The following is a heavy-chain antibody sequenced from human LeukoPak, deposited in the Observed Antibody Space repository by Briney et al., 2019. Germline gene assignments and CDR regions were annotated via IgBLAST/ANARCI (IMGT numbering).Heavy chain of an antibody. D-gene: IGHD5-12*01. CDR1: GFSFSNYA. V-gene: IGHV3-23*01. Sequence: GGSLRLSCAASGFSFSNYAMSWVRQAPGKGLEWVSAISGRDGSTYYAGSVKGRFTISRDNSKNTLYLQMNSLRAEDTAVYYCAREVVATIVYYYYMDVWGKGTTVTISS. CDR3: AREVVATIVYYYYMDV. J-gene: IGHJ6*03. CDR2: ISGRDGST.